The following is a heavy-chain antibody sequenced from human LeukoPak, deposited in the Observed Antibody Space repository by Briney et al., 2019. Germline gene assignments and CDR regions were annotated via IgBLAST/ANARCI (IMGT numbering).Heavy chain of an antibody. D-gene: IGHD3-22*01. J-gene: IGHJ4*02. V-gene: IGHV4-31*03. CDR3: ARGVPNYYGSSGYPVYFDY. CDR2: IYYTGST. CDR1: GGSISSGGYY. Sequence: PSQTLSLTCTVSGGSISSGGYYWSWVHQHPGKGLEWIGNIYYTGSTYYNPSLKSRVTISVDTSKNQFSLKLSSVTAADTAVYYCARGVPNYYGSSGYPVYFDYWGQGTLVTVSS.